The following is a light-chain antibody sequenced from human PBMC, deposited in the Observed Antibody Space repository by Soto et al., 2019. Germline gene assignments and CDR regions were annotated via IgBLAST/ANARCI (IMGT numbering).Light chain of an antibody. CDR3: QQYSNWPRT. Sequence: EIVMTQSPATLSVSPGERATLSCRASQSVSSTLAWYQQKPGQAPRLLIYGASPRAAGIPARFSGSGSGTEFSLTISSLESEDFAVYYCQQYSNWPRTFGQGTKLEIK. J-gene: IGKJ2*02. CDR2: GAS. V-gene: IGKV3-15*01. CDR1: QSVSST.